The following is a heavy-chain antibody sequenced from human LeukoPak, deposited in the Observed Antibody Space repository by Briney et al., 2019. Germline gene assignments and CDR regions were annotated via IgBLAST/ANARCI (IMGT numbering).Heavy chain of an antibody. Sequence: SETLSLTCAVSGDSISTNHWWSWVRQPPGKGLEWIGEVYHSGSTNYNPSLKSRVTISVDTSKNQFSLKLSSVTAADTAVYYCAREKRGYDILTGYYDYFDYWGQGTLVTVSS. CDR2: VYHSGST. CDR1: GDSISTNHW. CDR3: AREKRGYDILTGYYDYFDY. D-gene: IGHD3-9*01. J-gene: IGHJ4*02. V-gene: IGHV4-4*02.